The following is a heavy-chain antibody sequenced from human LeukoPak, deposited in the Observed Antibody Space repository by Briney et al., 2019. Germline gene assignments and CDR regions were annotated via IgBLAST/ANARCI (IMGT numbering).Heavy chain of an antibody. D-gene: IGHD1-1*01. CDR2: ISSDGSKN. J-gene: IGHJ4*02. V-gene: IGHV3-30*18. CDR3: VKGLVQTTMSYSVDY. Sequence: GRSLRLSCAASGFTFSNYGMHWVRQTPGKGLEWVALISSDGSKNIYADSVKGRFTISRDNSKNTVYLQMNRLRAEDTAVYYCVKGLVQTTMSYSVDYWGQGALVTVSS. CDR1: GFTFSNYG.